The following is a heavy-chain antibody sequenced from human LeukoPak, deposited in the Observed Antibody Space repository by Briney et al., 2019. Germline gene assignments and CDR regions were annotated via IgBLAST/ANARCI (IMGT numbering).Heavy chain of an antibody. Sequence: GGSLRLSCAASGFTFSSYSMNWVRQAPGKGPEWVSSISSSSSYIYYADSLKGRFTISRDNAKRSLFLQMNSLRAEDAAVYFCARALGSSAYYYLKVDAFDIWGQGTMVTVSS. J-gene: IGHJ3*02. V-gene: IGHV3-21*01. D-gene: IGHD3-22*01. CDR1: GFTFSSYS. CDR2: ISSSSSYI. CDR3: ARALGSSAYYYLKVDAFDI.